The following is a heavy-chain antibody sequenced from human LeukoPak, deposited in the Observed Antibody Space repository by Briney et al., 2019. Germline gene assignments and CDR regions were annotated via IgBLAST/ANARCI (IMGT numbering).Heavy chain of an antibody. V-gene: IGHV4-34*01. CDR3: ATNRLRRNYYYYYYMDV. Sequence: SETLSLTCAVYGGSFSGYYWSWIRQPPGKGLEWIGEINHSGSTNYNPSLKSRVTISVDTSKNQFSLKLSSVTAADTAVYYCATNRLRRNYYYYYYMDVWGKGTTVTVSS. J-gene: IGHJ6*03. CDR2: INHSGST. D-gene: IGHD5-12*01. CDR1: GGSFSGYY.